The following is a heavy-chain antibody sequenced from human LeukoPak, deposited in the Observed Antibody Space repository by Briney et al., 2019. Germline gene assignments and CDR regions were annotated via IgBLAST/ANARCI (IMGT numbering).Heavy chain of an antibody. V-gene: IGHV3-23*01. J-gene: IGHJ6*02. CDR1: GFTFSSYA. CDR3: ARGDYYDTSGFRGGYYYYGMDV. D-gene: IGHD3-22*01. CDR2: ISGSGGST. Sequence: PGGSLRLSCTASGFTFSSYAMSWVRQAPGKGLEWVSAISGSGGSTYYADSVKGRFTISRDNAKNSLYLQMNSLRAEDTAVYYRARGDYYDTSGFRGGYYYYGMDVWGQGTTVTVSS.